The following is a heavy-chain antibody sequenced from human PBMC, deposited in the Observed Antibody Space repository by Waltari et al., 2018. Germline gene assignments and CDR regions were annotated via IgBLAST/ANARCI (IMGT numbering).Heavy chain of an antibody. CDR3: ARHPAMTIMLWYFDL. Sequence: QLQLQESGPGLVKPSETLSLTCTVSGGSISSSSYSWVWIRQPPGKGLEWIGSIYYSGSTYYNPSLKSRVTISVDTSKNQFSLKLSSVTAADTAVYYCARHPAMTIMLWYFDLWGRGTLVTVSS. J-gene: IGHJ2*01. D-gene: IGHD2-8*01. CDR1: GGSISSSSYS. V-gene: IGHV4-39*01. CDR2: IYYSGST.